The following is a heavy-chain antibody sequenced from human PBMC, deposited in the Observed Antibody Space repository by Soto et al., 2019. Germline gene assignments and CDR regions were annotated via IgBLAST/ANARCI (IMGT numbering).Heavy chain of an antibody. V-gene: IGHV3-7*01. CDR3: ARDEYCSGGSCYPRAYYYMDV. CDR1: GFTFSSYL. D-gene: IGHD2-15*01. J-gene: IGHJ6*03. CDR2: IKQDGSEK. Sequence: GGSLRLSCAASGFTFSSYLMSWVRQATGKGLEWVANIKQDGSEKYYVDSVKGRFTISRDNAKNSLYLQMNSLRAEDTAVYYCARDEYCSGGSCYPRAYYYMDVWGKGTTVTVSS.